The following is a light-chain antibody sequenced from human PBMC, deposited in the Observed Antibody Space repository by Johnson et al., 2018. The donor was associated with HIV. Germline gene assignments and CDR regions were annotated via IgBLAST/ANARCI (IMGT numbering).Light chain of an antibody. J-gene: IGLJ1*01. CDR3: GTWDSSLSVGV. Sequence: QSVLTQPPSVSAAPGQKVTISCSGSNSNIGNNYVSWYQQVPGTATKLLIYDNDRRPSGIPDRFSGSKSGTSATLGITGLQTGDEADYYCGTWDSSLSVGVFGTGTKVTVL. CDR2: DND. CDR1: NSNIGNNY. V-gene: IGLV1-51*02.